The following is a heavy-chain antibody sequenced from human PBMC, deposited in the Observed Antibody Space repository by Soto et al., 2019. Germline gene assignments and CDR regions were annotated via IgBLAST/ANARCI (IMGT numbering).Heavy chain of an antibody. CDR1: GFTFSSYG. J-gene: IGHJ3*02. D-gene: IGHD3-22*01. CDR2: IWYDGSNK. V-gene: IGHV3-33*01. Sequence: QVQLVESGGGVVQPGRSLRLSCAASGFTFSSYGMHWVRQAPGKGLEWVAVIWYDGSNKYYADSVKGRFTISRDNSKNTLYLQMHSLRAEDTAVYYCARDKGRVVITDQERDDAFDIWGQGTMVTVSS. CDR3: ARDKGRVVITDQERDDAFDI.